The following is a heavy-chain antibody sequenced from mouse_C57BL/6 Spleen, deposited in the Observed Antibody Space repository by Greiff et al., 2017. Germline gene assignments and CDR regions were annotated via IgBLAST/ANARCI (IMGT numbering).Heavy chain of an antibody. D-gene: IGHD2-5*01. J-gene: IGHJ4*01. CDR3: ARQEYSNYRGYYAMDY. CDR1: GYSFTDYN. Sequence: EVKLMESGPELVKPGASVKISCKASGYSFTDYNMNWVKQSNGKSLEWIGVINPNYGTTSYNQKFKGKATLTVDQSSSTAYMQLNSLTSEDSAVYYCARQEYSNYRGYYAMDYWGQGTSVTVSS. CDR2: INPNYGTT. V-gene: IGHV1-39*01.